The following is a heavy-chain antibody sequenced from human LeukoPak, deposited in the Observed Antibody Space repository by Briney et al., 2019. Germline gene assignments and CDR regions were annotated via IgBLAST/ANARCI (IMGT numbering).Heavy chain of an antibody. D-gene: IGHD6-13*01. CDR1: GYTFTGYY. Sequence: GASVKVSCKASGYTFTGYYMHWVRQAPGQGLEWMGWINPNSGGTNYAQKFQGRVTMTRDTPISTAYMELSRLRSDDTAVYYCARAPYSSSWYAFDIWGQGTMVTVSS. CDR2: INPNSGGT. V-gene: IGHV1-2*02. J-gene: IGHJ3*02. CDR3: ARAPYSSSWYAFDI.